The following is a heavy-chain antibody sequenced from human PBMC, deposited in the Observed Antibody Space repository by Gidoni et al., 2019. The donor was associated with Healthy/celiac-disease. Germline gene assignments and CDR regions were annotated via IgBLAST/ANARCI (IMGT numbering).Heavy chain of an antibody. CDR2: INHSGST. D-gene: IGHD1-7*01. CDR3: ARRGWNYGFDY. V-gene: IGHV4-34*01. Sequence: QVQLQQGGAGLLKPSETLSLTCAVYGGSFSGYYWSWIRQPPGKGLEWIGEINHSGSTTYNPSLKSRVTISVYTSKNQFSLKLSSVTAADTAVYYCARRGWNYGFDYWGQGTLVTVSS. CDR1: GGSFSGYY. J-gene: IGHJ4*02.